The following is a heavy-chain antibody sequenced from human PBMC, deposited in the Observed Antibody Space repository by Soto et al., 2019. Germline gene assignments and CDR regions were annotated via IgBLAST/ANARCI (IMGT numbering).Heavy chain of an antibody. J-gene: IGHJ4*02. CDR1: GGSFSGYY. Sequence: QVQLQQWGAGLLKPSETLSLTCAVYGGSFSGYYWSWIRQPPGKGLEWIGEINHSGSTNYNPSLKSRVTISVDTSKNQCSLKLSSVTAADTAVYYCARARRYFFDYWGQGTLVTVSS. V-gene: IGHV4-34*01. CDR2: INHSGST. CDR3: ARARRYFFDY.